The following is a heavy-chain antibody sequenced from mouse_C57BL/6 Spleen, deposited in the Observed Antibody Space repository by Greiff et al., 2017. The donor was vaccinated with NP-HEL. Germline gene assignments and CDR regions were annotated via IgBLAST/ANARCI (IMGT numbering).Heavy chain of an antibody. V-gene: IGHV1-19*01. J-gene: IGHJ2*01. CDR3: ARSGYYGSSYGYFDY. D-gene: IGHD1-1*01. CDR1: GYTFTDYY. Sequence: VQLKQSGPVLVKPGASVKMSCKASGYTFTDYYMNWVKQSHGKSLEWIGVINPYNGGTSYNQKFKGKATLTVDKSSSTAYMELNSLTSEDSAVYYCARSGYYGSSYGYFDYWGQGTTLTVSS. CDR2: INPYNGGT.